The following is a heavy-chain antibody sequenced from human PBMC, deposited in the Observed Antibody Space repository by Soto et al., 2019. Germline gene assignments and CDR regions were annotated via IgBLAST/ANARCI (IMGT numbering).Heavy chain of an antibody. J-gene: IGHJ4*02. V-gene: IGHV4-31*03. CDR1: GGSISSGGYY. CDR2: IYYSGST. D-gene: IGHD2-15*01. Sequence: QVQLQESGPGLVKPSQTLSLTCTVSGGSISSGGYYWSWIRQHPGKGLEWIGYIYYSGSTYYNPSLESRVTISVDTSKNQFSLKLSSVTAADTAVYYCARGGCSGGSCYYYFDYWGQGTLVTVSS. CDR3: ARGGCSGGSCYYYFDY.